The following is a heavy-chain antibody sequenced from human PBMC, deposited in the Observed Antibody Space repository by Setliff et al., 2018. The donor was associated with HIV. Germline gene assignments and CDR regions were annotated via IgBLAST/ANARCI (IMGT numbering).Heavy chain of an antibody. Sequence: AVSGYSISNGYYWGWLRQSPGKGLEWIGSMFHSGNTYYNPSLESRVSMSVDTSTNQVSLQLSSVTAADTAVYYCARKNRGAPAPFDYWGQGTLVTVSS. V-gene: IGHV4-38-2*01. J-gene: IGHJ4*02. CDR2: MFHSGNT. D-gene: IGHD6-25*01. CDR1: GYSISNGYY. CDR3: ARKNRGAPAPFDY.